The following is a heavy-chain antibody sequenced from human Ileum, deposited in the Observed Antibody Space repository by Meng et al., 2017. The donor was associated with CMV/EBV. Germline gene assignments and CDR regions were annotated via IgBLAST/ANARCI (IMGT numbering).Heavy chain of an antibody. CDR2: ISGSGGST. V-gene: IGHV3-23*01. CDR3: ANPFDP. CDR1: GFTFSNYA. J-gene: IGHJ5*02. Sequence: GSLRLFCAASGFTFSNYAMSWVRQAPGKGLEWVSTISGSGGSTYYADSVKCRFTISRDNSKNTLSLQMNSLRAEDTAKYYCANPFDPWGQGTLVTVSS.